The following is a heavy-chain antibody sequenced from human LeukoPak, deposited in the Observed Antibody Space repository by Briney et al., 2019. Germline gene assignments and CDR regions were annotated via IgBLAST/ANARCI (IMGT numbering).Heavy chain of an antibody. CDR3: ASNYYDSSGYYYG. CDR2: ISGSGGST. V-gene: IGHV3-23*01. Sequence: GGSLRPSCAASGFTFSSYGMSWVRQAPGKGLEWVSAISGSGGSTYYADSVKGRFTISRDNAKNSLYLQMNSLRAEDAAVYYCASNYYDSSGYYYGWGQGTLVTVSS. J-gene: IGHJ4*02. CDR1: GFTFSSYG. D-gene: IGHD3-22*01.